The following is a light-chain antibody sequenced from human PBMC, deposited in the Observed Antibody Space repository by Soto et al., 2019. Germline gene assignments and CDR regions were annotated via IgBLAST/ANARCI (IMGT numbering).Light chain of an antibody. CDR3: QMWHSDGSSNHVL. V-gene: IGLV3-21*04. CDR1: NIGSKS. CDR2: NDN. J-gene: IGLJ2*01. Sequence: SYVLAQPPSVSVAPGKTATISCGGSNIGSKSVHWYQQKPGQAPLLVIYNDNDRPPEIPERFSGSNSGDTATLTIVSVDGGDEADYFCQMWHSDGSSNHVLFGGGTKVTVL.